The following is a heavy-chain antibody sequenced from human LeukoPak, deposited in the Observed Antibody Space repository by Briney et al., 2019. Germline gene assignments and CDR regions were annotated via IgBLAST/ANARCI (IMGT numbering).Heavy chain of an antibody. CDR3: ARGMKPYYDYVWGSFAYYYMDV. Sequence: PGGSLRLSCAASGFTFSSYGMHWVRQAPGKGLEWVGVILKDGSNKYYADSVKGRFTISRDNSKNTLYLQMNSLRAEDTAVYYCARGMKPYYDYVWGSFAYYYMDVWGKGTTVTVSS. D-gene: IGHD3-16*01. CDR2: ILKDGSNK. V-gene: IGHV3-30*03. J-gene: IGHJ6*03. CDR1: GFTFSSYG.